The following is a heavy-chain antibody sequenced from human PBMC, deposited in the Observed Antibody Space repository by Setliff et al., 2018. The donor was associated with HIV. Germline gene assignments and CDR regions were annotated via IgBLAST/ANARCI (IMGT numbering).Heavy chain of an antibody. CDR2: LSPIRSIA. V-gene: IGHV1-69*10. J-gene: IGHJ3*02. CDR1: GNTFNIYA. Sequence: SVKVSCKASGNTFNIYAISWVRQAPGHGPEWVGGLSPIRSIAHYAQKFQGRVTITADKSTSTAYMELSSLRSEDTAVYYCALEDSSGIDAFDIWGQGTMVTVSS. CDR3: ALEDSSGIDAFDI. D-gene: IGHD3-22*01.